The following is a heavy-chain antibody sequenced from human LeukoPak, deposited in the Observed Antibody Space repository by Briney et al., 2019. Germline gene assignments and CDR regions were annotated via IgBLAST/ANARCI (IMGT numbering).Heavy chain of an antibody. CDR1: GFTFSNFA. V-gene: IGHV3-23*01. CDR3: AGAYGSGSYYLFDY. D-gene: IGHD3-10*01. J-gene: IGHJ4*02. CDR2: ISGSGGST. Sequence: GGSLRLSCAASGFTFSNFAMSWVRQAPGKGLEWVSSISGSGGSTYYADSVKGRFTISRDNSKNTLYLQMSSLRVEDTAVYHCAGAYGSGSYYLFDYWGQGTLVTVSS.